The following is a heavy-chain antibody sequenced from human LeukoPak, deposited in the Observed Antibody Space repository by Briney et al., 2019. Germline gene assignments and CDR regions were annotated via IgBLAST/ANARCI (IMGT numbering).Heavy chain of an antibody. J-gene: IGHJ6*03. CDR2: ISRSGSTK. Sequence: GGFLRLSCAASGFTFSDYNMRWIRQAPGKGLEWVSSISRSGSTKYYADSVKGRFTISRDNAKNSLFLQMNSLRAEDTAVYYCARVLRYCSGGNCYSGGLGYMDVWGKGTTVTISS. CDR3: ARVLRYCSGGNCYSGGLGYMDV. V-gene: IGHV3-11*01. D-gene: IGHD2-15*01. CDR1: GFTFSDYN.